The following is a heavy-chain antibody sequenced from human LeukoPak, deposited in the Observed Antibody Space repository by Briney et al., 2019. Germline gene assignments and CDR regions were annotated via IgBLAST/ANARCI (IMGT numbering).Heavy chain of an antibody. CDR1: GFTFSSYA. CDR3: ARGACSGGSCPFRGFYYYYYMDV. J-gene: IGHJ6*03. V-gene: IGHV3-30*04. D-gene: IGHD2-15*01. Sequence: GRSLRLSCAASGFTFSSYAMHWVRQAPGKGLEWVAVISYDGSNKYYADSVKGRFTISRDNSKNTLYLQMNSLRAEDTAVYYCARGACSGGSCPFRGFYYYYYMDVWGKGTTVTVSS. CDR2: ISYDGSNK.